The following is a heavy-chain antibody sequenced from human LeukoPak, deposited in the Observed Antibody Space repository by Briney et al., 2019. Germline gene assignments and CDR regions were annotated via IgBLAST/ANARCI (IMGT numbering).Heavy chain of an antibody. D-gene: IGHD1-1*01. CDR2: ISPASGAT. CDR1: GYTFTGSY. V-gene: IGHV1-2*02. CDR3: LNEHGG. Sequence: ASVRISCKASGYTFTGSYMHWVRQAPGQGFEWIGWISPASGATKYAQNFQGRVTLTTDTSITTAYMELSSLTSDDTASYYCLNEHGGWGQGTPVTVSS. J-gene: IGHJ4*02.